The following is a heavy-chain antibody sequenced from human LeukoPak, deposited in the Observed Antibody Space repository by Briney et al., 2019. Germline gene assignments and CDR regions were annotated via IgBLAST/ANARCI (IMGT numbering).Heavy chain of an antibody. Sequence: SETLSLTCTVSGGSISSSSYYWGWIRQPPGKGLEWIGSIYYSGSTYYNPSLKSRVTISVDTSKNQVYLRLSSVTAADTAIYYCARSNDFWTGYFEKWGQGTLVTVSS. CDR3: ARSNDFWTGYFEK. J-gene: IGHJ4*02. D-gene: IGHD3/OR15-3a*01. CDR1: GGSISSSSYY. CDR2: IYYSGST. V-gene: IGHV4-39*07.